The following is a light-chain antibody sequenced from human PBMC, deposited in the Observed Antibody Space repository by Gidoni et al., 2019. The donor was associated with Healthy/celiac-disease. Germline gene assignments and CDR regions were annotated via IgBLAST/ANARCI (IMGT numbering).Light chain of an antibody. CDR3: AAWDDSLNGSYV. CDR1: SSNIGSNT. Sequence: QSVLTQPPSASGTPGQRVTISCSGSSSNIGSNTVNWYQPPPGTAPKLLICSNNQRPSGVPDRFSGSKSGTSASLAISGLQSEDEADYYCAAWDDSLNGSYVFGTGTKVTVL. CDR2: SNN. J-gene: IGLJ1*01. V-gene: IGLV1-44*01.